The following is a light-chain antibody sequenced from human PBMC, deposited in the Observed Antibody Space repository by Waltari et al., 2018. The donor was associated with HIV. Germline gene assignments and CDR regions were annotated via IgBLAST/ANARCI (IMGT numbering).Light chain of an antibody. CDR1: RLGAKY. Sequence: SYDLTQPPSVSVSPGQTASSSCSGDRLGAKYVSWYQQKPGQSPVLLSYQDTKRPSGIPERFSASNSGNTATLTISGTQSIDEAEYFCLAWDTATPYVFGTGTKVTVL. CDR3: LAWDTATPYV. V-gene: IGLV3-1*01. CDR2: QDT. J-gene: IGLJ1*01.